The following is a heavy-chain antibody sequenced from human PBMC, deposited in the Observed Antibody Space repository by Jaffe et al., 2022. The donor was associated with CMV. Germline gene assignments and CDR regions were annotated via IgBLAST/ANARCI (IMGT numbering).Heavy chain of an antibody. J-gene: IGHJ6*03. D-gene: IGHD3-22*01. V-gene: IGHV3-48*03. CDR3: ASLSYDSSGYPNYYYYYYMDV. CDR2: ISSSGSTI. Sequence: EVQLVESGGGLVQPGGSLRLSCAASGFTFSSYEMNWVRQAPGKGLEWVSYISSSGSTIYYADSVKGRFTISRDNAKNSLYLQMNSLRAEDTAVYYCASLSYDSSGYPNYYYYYYMDVWGKGTTVTVSS. CDR1: GFTFSSYE.